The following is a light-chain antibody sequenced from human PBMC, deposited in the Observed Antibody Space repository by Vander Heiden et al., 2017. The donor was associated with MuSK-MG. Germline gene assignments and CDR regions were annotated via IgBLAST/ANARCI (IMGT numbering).Light chain of an antibody. V-gene: IGKV1-5*01. Sequence: DIQMTQSPSTLSASVGDRVTITCRASQSISAWLAWYQQKPGKAPKFLIYDASVLKSGVPSRFSGSGSGTECTLTISSLQPDDFGSYYCQQYNNHPITFGQGTRLEIK. J-gene: IGKJ5*01. CDR3: QQYNNHPIT. CDR2: DAS. CDR1: QSISAW.